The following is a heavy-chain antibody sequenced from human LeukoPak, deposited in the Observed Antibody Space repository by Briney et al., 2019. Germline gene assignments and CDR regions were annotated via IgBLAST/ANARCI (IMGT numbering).Heavy chain of an antibody. CDR3: ARAVGYSYGIDY. D-gene: IGHD5-18*01. CDR1: GYTFTGYY. V-gene: IGHV1-2*02. Sequence: ASVKVSCKASGYTFTGYYMHWVRQAPGQGLEWMGWINPNSGGTNYAQKFQGRVTMTRDTSISTAYMELSRLRSDDTAVYYCARAVGYSYGIDYWGQGTLVTVSS. CDR2: INPNSGGT. J-gene: IGHJ4*02.